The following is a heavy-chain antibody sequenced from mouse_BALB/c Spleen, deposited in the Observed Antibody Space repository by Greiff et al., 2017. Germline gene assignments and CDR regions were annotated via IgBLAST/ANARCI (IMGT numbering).Heavy chain of an antibody. CDR3: ARTEGLAMDY. CDR1: GFTFSSYT. CDR2: ISNGGGST. Sequence: EVKLMESGGGLVQPGGSLKLSCAASGFTFSSYTMSWVRQTPEKRLEWVAYISNGGGSTYYPDTVKGRFTISRDNAKNTLYLQMSSLKSEDTAMYYCARTEGLAMDYWGQGTSVTVSS. J-gene: IGHJ4*01. V-gene: IGHV5-12-2*01. D-gene: IGHD3-3*01.